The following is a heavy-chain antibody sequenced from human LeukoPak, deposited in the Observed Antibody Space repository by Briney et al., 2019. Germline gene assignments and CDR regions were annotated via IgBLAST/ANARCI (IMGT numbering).Heavy chain of an antibody. V-gene: IGHV3-30*18. D-gene: IGHD6-13*01. CDR1: GFTFSNSG. CDR2: LSHDGRSK. CDR3: ANHLNSSWYPVFEY. Sequence: GGSLRLSCEASGFTFSNSGMHWVRQAPGKGLEWVAVLSHDGRSKYYADSVEGRFTISRDESKNTLYLQMHSLRAEDTAVYYCANHLNSSWYPVFEYWGRGTLVTVSS. J-gene: IGHJ4*02.